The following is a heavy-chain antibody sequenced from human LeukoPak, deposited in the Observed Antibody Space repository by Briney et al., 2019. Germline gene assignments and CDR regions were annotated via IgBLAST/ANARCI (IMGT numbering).Heavy chain of an antibody. J-gene: IGHJ5*02. V-gene: IGHV1-18*01. CDR1: GYTFTSYG. D-gene: IGHD4-23*01. CDR2: ISAYNGNT. Sequence: ASVKVSCKASGYTFTSYGISWVRQAPGQGLEWMGWISAYNGNTNYAQKLQGRVTMTTDTSTSTVYMELRSLTSDDTAVYYCATFSYAGNAGGSVGPWGQGTLVTVSS. CDR3: ATFSYAGNAGGSVGP.